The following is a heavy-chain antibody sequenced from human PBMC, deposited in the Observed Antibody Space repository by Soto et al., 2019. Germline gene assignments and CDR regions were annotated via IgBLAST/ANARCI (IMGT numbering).Heavy chain of an antibody. Sequence: GKGMVWVSRVNGDGSSTNYADSVMGQFTISRDNAKHTVYLQMNSLRADDPGVFYCARDIRGSYGLDYCGQGTQLTVSS. CDR3: ARDIRGSYGLDY. V-gene: IGHV3-74*01. CDR2: VNGDGSST. D-gene: IGHD6-6*01. J-gene: IGHJ4*02.